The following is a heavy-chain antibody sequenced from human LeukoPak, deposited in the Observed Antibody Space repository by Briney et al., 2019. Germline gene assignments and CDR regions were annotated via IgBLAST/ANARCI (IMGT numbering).Heavy chain of an antibody. D-gene: IGHD2-2*01. Sequence: ASVKVSCKTSGYTFSNFGISWVRQAPGQGLEWMGWISGNNDNPNYGQKFQGRFTVTTDSSTSTAYMELRDLRSDDTAVYYCARDGTSTDDYWGQGTLVTVSS. J-gene: IGHJ4*02. CDR1: GYTFSNFG. CDR3: ARDGTSTDDY. CDR2: ISGNNDNP. V-gene: IGHV1-18*01.